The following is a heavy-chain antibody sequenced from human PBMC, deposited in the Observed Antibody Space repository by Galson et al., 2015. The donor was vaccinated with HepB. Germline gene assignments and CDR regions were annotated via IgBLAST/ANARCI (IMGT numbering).Heavy chain of an antibody. D-gene: IGHD3-9*01. CDR1: GGTFSSYA. CDR3: ARGHWGVLTGPSFDY. Sequence: SVKVSCKASGGTFSSYAISWVRQAPGQGLEWMGRIIPILGIANYAQKFQGRVTITADKSTSTAYMELSSLRSEDTAVYYCARGHWGVLTGPSFDYWGQGTLVTVSS. CDR2: IIPILGIA. J-gene: IGHJ4*02. V-gene: IGHV1-69*04.